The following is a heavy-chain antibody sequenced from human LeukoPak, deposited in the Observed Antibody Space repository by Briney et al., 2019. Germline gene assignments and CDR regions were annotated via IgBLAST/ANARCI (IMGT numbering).Heavy chain of an antibody. V-gene: IGHV3-30*02. D-gene: IGHD2-2*01. CDR2: IRYDGSNK. Sequence: PGGSLRLSCAASGFTFSSYGMHWVRQAPGKGLEWVAFIRYDGSNKYYADSVKGRFTISRDNSKNTLYLQMNSLRAEDTAVYYCAKDGSVVPAAIMKDYWGQGTLVTVSS. CDR1: GFTFSSYG. CDR3: AKDGSVVPAAIMKDY. J-gene: IGHJ4*02.